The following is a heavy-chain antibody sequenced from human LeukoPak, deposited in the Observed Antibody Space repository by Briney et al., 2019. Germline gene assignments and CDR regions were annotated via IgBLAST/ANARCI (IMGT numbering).Heavy chain of an antibody. J-gene: IGHJ4*02. D-gene: IGHD3-9*01. CDR1: GGTFSSYA. Sequence: VASVKVSCKASGGTFSSYAISWVRQAPGQGLEWMGWISAYNGNTNYAQKLQGRVTMTTDASTSTAYMELRSLTSDDTAVYYCARETYSNILTGTDYWGPGTLVTVSS. CDR2: ISAYNGNT. CDR3: ARETYSNILTGTDY. V-gene: IGHV1-18*01.